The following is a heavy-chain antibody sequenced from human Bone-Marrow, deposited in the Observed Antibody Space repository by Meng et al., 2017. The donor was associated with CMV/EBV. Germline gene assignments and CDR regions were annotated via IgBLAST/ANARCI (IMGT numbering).Heavy chain of an antibody. V-gene: IGHV3-30*02. J-gene: IGHJ4*02. CDR2: RRYDGSNK. CDR3: AKDEGGEYYYDSSGLPGD. CDR1: GFTFSSYV. D-gene: IGHD3-22*01. Sequence: GESLKISCAASGFTFSSYVMHWVRQAPGKGLEGVAFRRYDGSNKYYADSVKGRITISRDNSKNKLYLQMNSLRAEDTAVYYCAKDEGGEYYYDSSGLPGDWGQGTLVTVSS.